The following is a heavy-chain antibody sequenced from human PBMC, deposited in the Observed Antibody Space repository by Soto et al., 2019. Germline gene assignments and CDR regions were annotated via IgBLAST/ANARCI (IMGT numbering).Heavy chain of an antibody. CDR2: IYYSGST. D-gene: IGHD3-16*01. CDR3: ARRLRVITFGGVIQYYFDY. CDR1: GGSISSSSYY. J-gene: IGHJ4*02. V-gene: IGHV4-39*01. Sequence: PSETLSLTCTVSGGSISSSSYYWGWIRQPPGKGLEWIGSIYYSGSTYYNPSLKSRVTISVDTSKNQFSLKLSSVTAADTAVYYCARRLRVITFGGVIQYYFDYWGQGTLVTVSS.